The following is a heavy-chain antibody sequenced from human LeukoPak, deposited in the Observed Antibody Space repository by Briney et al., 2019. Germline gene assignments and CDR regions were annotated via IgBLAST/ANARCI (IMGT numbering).Heavy chain of an antibody. CDR1: GGSISSYY. D-gene: IGHD3-22*01. Sequence: SETLSLTCTVSGGSISSYYWSWIRQPPGKGLEWSGYIYYSGSTNYNPSLKSRVTISVDTSKNQFSLKLSSVTAADTAVYYCARSSHHYYDSSGLFDYWGQGTLVTVSS. CDR3: ARSSHHYYDSSGLFDY. CDR2: IYYSGST. J-gene: IGHJ4*02. V-gene: IGHV4-59*01.